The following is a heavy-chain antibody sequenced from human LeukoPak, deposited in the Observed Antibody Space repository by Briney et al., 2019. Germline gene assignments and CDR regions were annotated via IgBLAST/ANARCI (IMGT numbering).Heavy chain of an antibody. CDR2: IYYSGST. CDR3: GGAPLVVNAFVT. CDR1: GGSVSSGSYY. V-gene: IGHV4-61*01. J-gene: IGHJ3*02. D-gene: IGHD2-15*01. Sequence: SETLSLTCTVSGGSVSSGSYYWSWIRQPPGKGLEWIGYIYYSGSTNYNPSLKSRVTISVDTSKNQFSLKLSSVTTADTAVYYLGGAPLVVNAFVTWGQGKMVTV.